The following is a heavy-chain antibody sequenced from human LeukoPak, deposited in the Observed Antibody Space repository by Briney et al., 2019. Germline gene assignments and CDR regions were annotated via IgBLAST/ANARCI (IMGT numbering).Heavy chain of an antibody. D-gene: IGHD2-2*01. J-gene: IGHJ4*02. CDR3: ARGRHSYCSSTSCYGPDYFDY. CDR1: GYSFTSYW. Sequence: PGESLKISCKGSGYSFTSYWIGWVRQMPGKGLEWMGIIYPGDSDTRYSPSFQGQVTISADKSISTAYLQWSSLKASDTAMYYCARGRHSYCSSTSCYGPDYFDYWGQGTLVTVSS. V-gene: IGHV5-51*01. CDR2: IYPGDSDT.